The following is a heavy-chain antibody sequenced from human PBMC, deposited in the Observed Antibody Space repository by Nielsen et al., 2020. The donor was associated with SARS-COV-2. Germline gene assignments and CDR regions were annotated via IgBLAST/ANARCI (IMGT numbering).Heavy chain of an antibody. Sequence: GESLKISCAASGFTFSSYAMSWVRQAPGKGLEWVSAISGSTTYYVDSVKGRFTISSDNSKNTLYLQMHSLRAEDTAVCYCTIRLSGDYWGLGTLVTVSS. CDR1: GFTFSSYA. CDR2: ISGSTT. J-gene: IGHJ4*02. V-gene: IGHV3-23*05. D-gene: IGHD3-16*02. CDR3: TIRLSGDY.